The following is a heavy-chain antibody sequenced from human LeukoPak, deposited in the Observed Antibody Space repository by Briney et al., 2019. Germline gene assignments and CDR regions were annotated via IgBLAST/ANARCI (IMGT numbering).Heavy chain of an antibody. CDR3: ARGPVNYYYYYGMDV. CDR1: GGSISSGDYY. V-gene: IGHV4-31*03. Sequence: SETLSLTCTVSGGSISSGDYYWSWIRQHPGKGLEWIGYIYYSGSTYYNPSLKSRVTISVDTSKNQFSLKLSSVTAADTAVYYCARGPVNYYYYYGMDVWGQGTTVTVSS. D-gene: IGHD6-19*01. CDR2: IYYSGST. J-gene: IGHJ6*02.